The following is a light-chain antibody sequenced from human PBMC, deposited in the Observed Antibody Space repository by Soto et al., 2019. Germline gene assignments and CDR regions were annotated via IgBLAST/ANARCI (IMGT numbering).Light chain of an antibody. CDR2: DAS. V-gene: IGKV3-11*01. J-gene: IGKJ3*01. CDR1: QSVSSY. CDR3: QQRSNWPIFT. Sequence: EIVLTQSPATLSLSPGERATLSCRASQSVSSYLAWYQQKPGQAPRLLIYDASNRATGIPARFSGSGSGTDLPLTISSLEPEDFAVYYCQQRSNWPIFTFGPGTKVDIK.